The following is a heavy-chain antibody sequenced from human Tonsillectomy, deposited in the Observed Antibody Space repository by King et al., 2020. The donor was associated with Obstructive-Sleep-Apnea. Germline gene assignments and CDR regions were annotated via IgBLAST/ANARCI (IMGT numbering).Heavy chain of an antibody. J-gene: IGHJ6*02. CDR1: GFTFSSYA. Sequence: VQLVESGGGLVQPGGSLRLSCAASGFTFSSYAMHWVRQAPGKGLEYVSAISSNGGSTYYANSVKGRFTISRDNSKNTLYLQMGSLRAEDMAVYYCARTRGGPVSTRGSYYYYGMDVWGQGTTVTVSS. V-gene: IGHV3-64*01. CDR3: ARTRGGPVSTRGSYYYYGMDV. CDR2: ISSNGGST. D-gene: IGHD1-14*01.